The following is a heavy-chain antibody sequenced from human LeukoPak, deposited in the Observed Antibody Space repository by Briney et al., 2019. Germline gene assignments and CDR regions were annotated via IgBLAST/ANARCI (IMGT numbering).Heavy chain of an antibody. J-gene: IGHJ4*02. CDR1: GFTFSSYD. CDR3: ARGKYFYDSSGYYDY. CDR2: IGTAGDT. V-gene: IGHV3-13*01. D-gene: IGHD3-22*01. Sequence: GGSLRLSCAASGFTFSSYDMHWVRQATGKGPEWVSAIGTAGDTYYPGSVKGRFTISRENAKNSLYLQMNSLRAGDTAVYYCARGKYFYDSSGYYDYWGQGTLVTVSS.